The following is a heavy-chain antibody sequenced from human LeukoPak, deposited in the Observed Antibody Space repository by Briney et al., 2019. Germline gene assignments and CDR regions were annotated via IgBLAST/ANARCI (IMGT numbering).Heavy chain of an antibody. J-gene: IGHJ4*02. D-gene: IGHD2-15*01. V-gene: IGHV3-21*01. CDR2: ISSSNNYI. CDR3: ATGSSFED. CDR1: GFTFSSYI. Sequence: PGGSLRLSCAASGFTFSSYIMNWVRQAPGKGLEWVSSISSSNNYIYYADSVKGRFTISRDNAKNSLYLQMNSLRVEDTAIYYCATGSSFEDWGQGTLVTVSS.